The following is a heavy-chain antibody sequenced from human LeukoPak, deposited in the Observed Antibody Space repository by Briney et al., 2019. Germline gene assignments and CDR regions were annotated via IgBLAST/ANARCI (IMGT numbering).Heavy chain of an antibody. CDR2: IPYDGSDK. V-gene: IGHV3-30*02. J-gene: IGHJ4*02. D-gene: IGHD1-26*01. Sequence: GGSLRLSCAASGFTFSAFGMHWVRQAPGKGLEWVTFIPYDGSDKYYADSVKGRFTISRDNSKNTLYLQMNNMRTEDTAVYYCAKDRSIGTYYTFDHWGQGTLVTVSS. CDR3: AKDRSIGTYYTFDH. CDR1: GFTFSAFG.